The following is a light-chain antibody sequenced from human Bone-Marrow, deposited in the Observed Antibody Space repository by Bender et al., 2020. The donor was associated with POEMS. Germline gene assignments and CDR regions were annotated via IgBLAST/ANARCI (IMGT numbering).Light chain of an antibody. V-gene: IGLV2-14*03. CDR1: SNDVGGYNY. Sequence: QSALTQPASVSGSPGQSITISCTGASNDVGGYNYVSWYQQHPGKTPKLMIYAVSNRPSGVSNRFSGSKSANTASLTISGLQAEDEADYYCQSYDTTLIGSVFGTGTKVTAL. CDR3: QSYDTTLIGSV. J-gene: IGLJ1*01. CDR2: AVS.